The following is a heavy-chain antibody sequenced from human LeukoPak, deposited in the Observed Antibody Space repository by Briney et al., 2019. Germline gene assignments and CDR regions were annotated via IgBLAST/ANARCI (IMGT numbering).Heavy chain of an antibody. Sequence: GGSLRLSCAASGFIFSDYNMNWVRQAPGKGLEWVSYISSSSSTIYYADSVKGRFTISRDNAKNSLFLQMNSLRAEDTAVYYCTRVGSSGSVDYWGQGTLITVSS. CDR1: GFIFSDYN. CDR3: TRVGSSGSVDY. V-gene: IGHV3-48*01. CDR2: ISSSSSTI. D-gene: IGHD1-1*01. J-gene: IGHJ4*02.